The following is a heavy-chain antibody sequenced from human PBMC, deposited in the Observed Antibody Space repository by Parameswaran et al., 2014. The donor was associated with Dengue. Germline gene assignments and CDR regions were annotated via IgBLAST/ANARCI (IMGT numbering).Heavy chain of an antibody. Sequence: SETLSLTCTVSGGSISSYYWSWIRQPPGKGLEWIGYIYYSGSTNYNPSLKSRVTISVDTSKNQFSLKLSSVTAADTAVYYCARFRRINWISTTANWFDPWGQGTLVTVSS. CDR1: GGSISSYY. D-gene: IGHD1-1*01. CDR2: IYYSGST. V-gene: IGHV4-59*01. CDR3: ARFRRINWISTTANWFDP. J-gene: IGHJ5*02.